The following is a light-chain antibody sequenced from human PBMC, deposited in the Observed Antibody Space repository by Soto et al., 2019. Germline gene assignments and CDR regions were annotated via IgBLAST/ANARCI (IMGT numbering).Light chain of an antibody. V-gene: IGKV3-15*01. J-gene: IGKJ1*01. CDR1: QSVNSN. CDR2: GAS. Sequence: EIMMTQSPVTLSVSPGERATLSCRASQSVNSNLAWYQQKPGQAPRLLIYGASTRATGIPASFIGNGSGTEFTLTASSLQPEDFAVYFCQQYGDRPRTFGQGTKVEIK. CDR3: QQYGDRPRT.